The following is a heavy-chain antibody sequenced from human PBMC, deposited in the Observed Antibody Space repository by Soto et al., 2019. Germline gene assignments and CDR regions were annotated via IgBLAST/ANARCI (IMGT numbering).Heavy chain of an antibody. D-gene: IGHD2-21*02. Sequence: PSQTLSLTCTVSDGSISNYYWSWIRQPPGKGLEWIGYMYNTGSTVYNPSLKSRVTISVDTSKNQFSLKLNAVTAADTAVYYCARDLWGYCGTDCYPLDVWGQGTTVTVSS. CDR3: ARDLWGYCGTDCYPLDV. J-gene: IGHJ6*02. V-gene: IGHV4-59*01. CDR2: MYNTGST. CDR1: DGSISNYY.